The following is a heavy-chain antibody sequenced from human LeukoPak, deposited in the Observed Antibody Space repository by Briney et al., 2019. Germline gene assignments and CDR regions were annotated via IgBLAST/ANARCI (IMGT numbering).Heavy chain of an antibody. CDR2: ISYSGNT. V-gene: IGHV4-39*07. Sequence: PSETLSLTCTVSGASIRSTSYYWGWIRQPPGKGLEWIGTISYSGNTYYNPSLKSRVTISVDTSKNQFSLKLSSVTAADTAVYYCARTATVSYNWFDPWGQGTLVTVSS. D-gene: IGHD4-17*01. CDR1: GASIRSTSYY. J-gene: IGHJ5*02. CDR3: ARTATVSYNWFDP.